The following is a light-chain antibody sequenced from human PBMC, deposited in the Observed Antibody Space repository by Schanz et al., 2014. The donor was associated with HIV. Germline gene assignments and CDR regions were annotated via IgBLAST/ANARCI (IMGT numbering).Light chain of an antibody. V-gene: IGKV1-9*01. CDR3: QQYYSYPRT. J-gene: IGKJ1*01. CDR1: QDISTY. CDR2: AAS. Sequence: DIQMTQSPSSLSASVGDRVTVTCRASQDISTYLAWYRQKPGKAPNLLIYAASTLHTGVPLRFSGSGSGTDFTLTISCLQSEDFATYYCQQYYSYPRTIGQGTKVEIK.